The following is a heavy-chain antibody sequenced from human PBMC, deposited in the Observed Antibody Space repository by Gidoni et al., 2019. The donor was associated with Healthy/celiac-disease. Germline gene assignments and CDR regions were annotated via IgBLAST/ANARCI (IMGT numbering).Heavy chain of an antibody. CDR1: GFTFSSYG. V-gene: IGHV3-30*03. CDR2: ISYDGSNK. Sequence: VQLVESGGGVVQPGRSLRLSCAALGFTFSSYGMPLVRQAPGKGLEWAAVISYDGSNKYYADSVKGRFTISRDKSKNTLYLQMNSLRAEDTAVYYCARARGYSGSYYGFYYYYGMDVWGQGTTVTVSS. J-gene: IGHJ6*02. CDR3: ARARGYSGSYYGFYYYYGMDV. D-gene: IGHD1-26*01.